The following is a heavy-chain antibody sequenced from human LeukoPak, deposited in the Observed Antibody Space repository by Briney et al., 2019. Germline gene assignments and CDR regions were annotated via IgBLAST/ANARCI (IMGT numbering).Heavy chain of an antibody. D-gene: IGHD6-19*01. J-gene: IGHJ4*02. CDR3: AKGIQQWLALFDY. CDR2: IWYDGSNK. V-gene: IGHV3-33*06. Sequence: PGRSLRLSCAASGFTFSSYGMHWVRQAPGKGLEWVAVIWYDGSNKYYADSVKGRFTISRDNSKNTLYLQMNSLRAEDTAVYYCAKGIQQWLALFDYWGQGTLVTVSS. CDR1: GFTFSSYG.